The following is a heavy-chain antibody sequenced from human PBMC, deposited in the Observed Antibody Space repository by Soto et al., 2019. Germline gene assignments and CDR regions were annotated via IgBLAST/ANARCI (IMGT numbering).Heavy chain of an antibody. CDR3: AKARYGDGRGFDY. V-gene: IGHV3-23*01. CDR2: LSGSGGST. Sequence: GGSLRLSCADSGFTFRNNAMNWVRQAPGKGLEWVSTLSGSGGSTYYADSVKGRFTISRDNSKNTLYLQMNSLRAEDTAVYFCAKARYGDGRGFDYWGQGTLVTVSS. CDR1: GFTFRNNA. D-gene: IGHD4-17*01. J-gene: IGHJ4*02.